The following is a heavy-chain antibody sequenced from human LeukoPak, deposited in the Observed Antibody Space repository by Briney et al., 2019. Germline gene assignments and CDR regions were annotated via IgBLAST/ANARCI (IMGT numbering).Heavy chain of an antibody. D-gene: IGHD4-17*01. Sequence: PSGTLSLTCAVSGGSISSSNWWSWVRPPPGKGLEWIGEIYHSGSTNYNPSLKSRVTISVDKSKNQFSLKLSSVTAADTAVYYCARDNQDYGDYDWFDPWGQGTLVTVSS. CDR2: IYHSGST. V-gene: IGHV4-4*02. CDR3: ARDNQDYGDYDWFDP. CDR1: GGSISSSNW. J-gene: IGHJ5*02.